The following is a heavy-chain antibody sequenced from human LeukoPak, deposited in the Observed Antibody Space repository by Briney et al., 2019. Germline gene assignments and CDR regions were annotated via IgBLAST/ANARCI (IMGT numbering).Heavy chain of an antibody. CDR1: GYTFTSYD. CDR2: MNPNSGNT. J-gene: IGHJ4*02. CDR3: ARESRIAAAGTFDY. V-gene: IGHV1-8*03. Sequence: GASVKVSCKASGYTFTSYDINWVRQATGQGLEWMGWMNPNSGNTGYAQKFQGRVTITRNTSISTAYMELSSLRSEDTAVYYCARESRIAAAGTFDYWGQGTLVTVSS. D-gene: IGHD6-13*01.